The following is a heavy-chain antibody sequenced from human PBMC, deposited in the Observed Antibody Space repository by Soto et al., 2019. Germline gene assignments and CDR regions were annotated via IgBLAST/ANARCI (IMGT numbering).Heavy chain of an antibody. D-gene: IGHD3-9*01. CDR1: GDSINSDKYY. J-gene: IGHJ4*02. CDR3: ARLEGLATISYYFDF. CDR2: IYFRGNT. Sequence: QLQLQESGPGLVKPSETLSLTCSVSGDSINSDKYYWGWIRQPPGKGLEGIGSIYFRGNTYYNPPLQTRVTISLDKSKSPFSLKLNSVTAADSAVYFCARLEGLATISYYFDFWGQGALVTVSS. V-gene: IGHV4-39*01.